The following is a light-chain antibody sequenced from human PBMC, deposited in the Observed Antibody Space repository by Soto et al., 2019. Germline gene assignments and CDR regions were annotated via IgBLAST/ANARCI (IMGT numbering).Light chain of an antibody. J-gene: IGKJ4*01. CDR2: DAS. CDR1: QSVSSY. CDR3: QQRSNWPPLT. V-gene: IGKV3-11*01. Sequence: EIVLTQSPATLSLSPGERATLSCRASQSVSSYLAWYQQKPGQAPRLLIYDASNRATGIPGRFSGSGSGTDFTLTSSSLEPEDFALYYCQQRSNWPPLTFGGGTKVEIK.